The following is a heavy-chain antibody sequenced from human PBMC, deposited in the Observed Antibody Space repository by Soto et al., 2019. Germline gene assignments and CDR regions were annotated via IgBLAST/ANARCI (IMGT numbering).Heavy chain of an antibody. CDR2: ISYDGSNK. CDR3: ARDLVSGDLDAFDI. CDR1: GFTFSSYA. Sequence: PGGSLRLSCAASGFTFSSYAMHWVRQAPGKGLEWVAVISYDGSNKYYADSVKGRFTISRDNSKNTLYLQMNSLRAEDTAVYYCARDLVSGDLDAFDIWGQGTMVTVSS. V-gene: IGHV3-30-3*01. D-gene: IGHD7-27*01. J-gene: IGHJ3*02.